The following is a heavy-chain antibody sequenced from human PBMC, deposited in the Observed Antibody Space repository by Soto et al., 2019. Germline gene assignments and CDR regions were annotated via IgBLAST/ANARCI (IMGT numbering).Heavy chain of an antibody. CDR2: INAGNGHT. CDR1: GYTFRKYG. CDR3: AREGAVGGNINFDY. J-gene: IGHJ4*02. V-gene: IGHV1-3*01. Sequence: QVQLVQSGAEVKKPGASVKVSCKASGYTFRKYGIHWVRQAPGQRPEWLGWINAGNGHTKYSQKFQDRVTITGDTSASTAYMELSRLRSEDTAVYYCAREGAVGGNINFDYWGQGTMVSVSS. D-gene: IGHD6-19*01.